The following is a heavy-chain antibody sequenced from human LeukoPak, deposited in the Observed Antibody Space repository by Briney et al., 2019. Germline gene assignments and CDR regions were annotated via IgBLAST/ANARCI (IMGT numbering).Heavy chain of an antibody. CDR3: AKGVTGFLQYYFDY. D-gene: IGHD2-21*02. CDR1: GFTFSSYA. V-gene: IGHV3-30*18. Sequence: GGSLRLSCAASGFTFSSYAMSWVRQAPGKGLEWVAVISYDGSNKYYADSVKGRFTISRDNSKNTLYLQMNSLRAEDTAVYYCAKGVTGFLQYYFDYWGQGTLVTVSS. CDR2: ISYDGSNK. J-gene: IGHJ4*02.